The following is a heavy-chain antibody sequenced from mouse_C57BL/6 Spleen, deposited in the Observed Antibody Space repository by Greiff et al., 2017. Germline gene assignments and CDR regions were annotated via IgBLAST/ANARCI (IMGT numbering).Heavy chain of an antibody. Sequence: EVKLQESGGGLVQPGGSLSLSCAASGFTFTDYYMSWVRQPPGKALEWLGFIRNKANGYTTEYSASVKGRFPISRDNSQSILYLQMNALRAEDSATYYCARSAYYGNYWFAYWGQGTLVTVSA. CDR1: GFTFTDYY. J-gene: IGHJ3*01. D-gene: IGHD2-10*01. CDR2: IRNKANGYTT. CDR3: ARSAYYGNYWFAY. V-gene: IGHV7-3*01.